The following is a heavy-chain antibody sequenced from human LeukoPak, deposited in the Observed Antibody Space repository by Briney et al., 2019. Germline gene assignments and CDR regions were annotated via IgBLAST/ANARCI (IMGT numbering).Heavy chain of an antibody. V-gene: IGHV3-30-3*01. D-gene: IGHD5/OR15-5a*01. CDR2: SLSDETYK. J-gene: IGHJ4*02. Sequence: GGSLRLSCAASGFPFTVYPTHWVRQAPGKGLEWVSVSLSDETYKFCADSVRGRFTISRDNSKNRLYLQMSDLRAEDTAVYFWARSVSGVWLFDYWGRGTLVTVSS. CDR3: ARSVSGVWLFDY. CDR1: GFPFTVYP.